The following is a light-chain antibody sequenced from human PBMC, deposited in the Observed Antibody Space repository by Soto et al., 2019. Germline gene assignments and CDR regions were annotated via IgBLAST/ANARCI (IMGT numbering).Light chain of an antibody. CDR2: GAS. J-gene: IGKJ4*01. Sequence: EIVMTQSPATLSVSPGERATLSCRASQSVSSNLAWYQQKPGQAPRLLIYGASTRATGIPARSSGGGSGTDFTLTISRLEPEDFAVYYCQQFSSYPLTFGGGTKVDIK. V-gene: IGKV3-15*01. CDR3: QQFSSYPLT. CDR1: QSVSSN.